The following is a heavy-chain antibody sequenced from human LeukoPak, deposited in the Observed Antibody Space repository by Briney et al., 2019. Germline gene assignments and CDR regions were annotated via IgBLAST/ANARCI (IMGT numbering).Heavy chain of an antibody. Sequence: ASVKVSCKPSGYTFTSFGVTWVRQAPGQGLEWMGWISAYNGDTGSAEKFQDRVTLTTDTSTSTAYLELTTLTSDDTAVYYCARLGVIPAPDHWGQGTLVTVSS. V-gene: IGHV1-18*01. CDR2: ISAYNGDT. J-gene: IGHJ5*02. CDR3: ARLGVIPAPDH. D-gene: IGHD2-2*01. CDR1: GYTFTSFG.